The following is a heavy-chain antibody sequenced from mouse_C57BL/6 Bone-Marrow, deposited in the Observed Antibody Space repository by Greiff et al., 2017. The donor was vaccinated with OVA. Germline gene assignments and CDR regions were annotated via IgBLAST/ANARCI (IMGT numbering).Heavy chain of an antibody. CDR2: IWRGGST. CDR3: AKEGCDGLGFDY. Sequence: QVQLQQSGPGLVQPSQSLSITCTVSGFSLTSYGVHWVRQSPGKGLEWLGVIWRGGSTDYNAAFMSRLSITQDNSKSQVFFKMNSLQADDTAIYDCAKEGCDGLGFDYWGQGTTLTVSS. J-gene: IGHJ2*01. CDR1: GFSLTSYG. D-gene: IGHD2-3*01. V-gene: IGHV2-5*01.